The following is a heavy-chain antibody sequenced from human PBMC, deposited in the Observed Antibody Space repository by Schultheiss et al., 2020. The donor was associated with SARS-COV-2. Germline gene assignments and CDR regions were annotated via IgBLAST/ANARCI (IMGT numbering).Heavy chain of an antibody. CDR1: GFTFSSYS. Sequence: GGSLRLSCAASGFTFSSYSMNWVRQSPGKGLEWISYISISISTIYYADSVKGRFTISRDNAKNSLYLQMNSLRAEDTAVYYCARDPCHRSTSCYTRLPWFDPWGQGTLVTVSS. CDR3: ARDPCHRSTSCYTRLPWFDP. J-gene: IGHJ5*02. V-gene: IGHV3-48*04. CDR2: ISISISTI. D-gene: IGHD2-2*02.